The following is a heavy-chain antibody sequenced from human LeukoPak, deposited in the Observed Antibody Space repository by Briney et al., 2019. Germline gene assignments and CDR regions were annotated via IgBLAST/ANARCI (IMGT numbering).Heavy chain of an antibody. CDR2: IYSGGST. Sequence: GGSLRLSCAASGFTVSSNYMSWVRQAPGKGLEWASVIYSGGSTYYADSVKGRFTISRDNSKNTLYLQMNSLRAEDTAVYYCATETIVGATRNAFDIWGQGTMVTVSS. J-gene: IGHJ3*02. CDR1: GFTVSSNY. D-gene: IGHD1-26*01. CDR3: ATETIVGATRNAFDI. V-gene: IGHV3-53*01.